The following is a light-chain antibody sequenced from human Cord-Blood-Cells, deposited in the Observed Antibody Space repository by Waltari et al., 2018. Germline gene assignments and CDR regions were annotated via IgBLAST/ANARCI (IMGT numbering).Light chain of an antibody. CDR3: QSYDSSNLV. Sequence: NFMLTQSHSASASPGKTATISCTGNSGSIPITYVQRYQQRPGSAPTTWIYEDKQRPSGVPERFSGYIDSSANSASLTISGLKTEDEADYYCQSYDSSNLVFGGGTKLTGL. CDR1: SGSIPITY. CDR2: EDK. V-gene: IGLV6-57*02. J-gene: IGLJ3*02.